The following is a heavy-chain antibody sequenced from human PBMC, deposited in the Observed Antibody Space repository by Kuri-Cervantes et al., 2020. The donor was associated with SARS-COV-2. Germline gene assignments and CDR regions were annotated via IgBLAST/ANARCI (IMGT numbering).Heavy chain of an antibody. J-gene: IGHJ6*03. D-gene: IGHD6-13*01. CDR3: ASSPLEPSSSSEYYYYYMDV. CDR1: GFTLNTYN. Sequence: GESLKISCTASGFTLNTYNMNWVRQAPGKGLEWVSSISSSSSYIYYADSVKGRFTISRDNAKNSLYLQMNSLRAEDTAVYYCASSPLEPSSSSEYYYYYMDVWGKGTTVTVSS. V-gene: IGHV3-21*01. CDR2: ISSSSSYI.